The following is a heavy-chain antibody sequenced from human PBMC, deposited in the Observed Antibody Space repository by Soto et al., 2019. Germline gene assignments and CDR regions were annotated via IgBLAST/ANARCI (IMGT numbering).Heavy chain of an antibody. V-gene: IGHV3-30-3*01. J-gene: IGHJ4*02. Sequence: PGGSLRLSCAASGFTFSSYAMHWVRQAPGKGLEWVAVISYDGSNKYYADSVKGRFTISRDNSKNTLYLQMNSLRAEDTAVYYCARDPGAKGTKLNYYDSSGYFHWGQGTLVTVSS. CDR2: ISYDGSNK. D-gene: IGHD3-22*01. CDR1: GFTFSSYA. CDR3: ARDPGAKGTKLNYYDSSGYFH.